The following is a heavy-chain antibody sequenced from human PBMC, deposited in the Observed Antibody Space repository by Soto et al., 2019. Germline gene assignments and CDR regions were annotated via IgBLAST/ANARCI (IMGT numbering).Heavy chain of an antibody. CDR2: INAGNGNT. CDR1: GYTFTSYA. D-gene: IGHD2-2*01. V-gene: IGHV1-3*01. J-gene: IGHJ4*02. CDR3: ARDPYQLPGYCFDY. Sequence: GASVKVSCKASGYTFTSYAMHWVRQAPGRRLEWMGWINAGNGNTKYSQKFQGRVTITRDTSASTAYMELSSLRSEDTAVYYCARDPYQLPGYCFDYWGQGTLVTVYS.